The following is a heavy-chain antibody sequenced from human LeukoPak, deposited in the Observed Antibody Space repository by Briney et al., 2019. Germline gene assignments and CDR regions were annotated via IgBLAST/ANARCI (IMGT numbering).Heavy chain of an antibody. Sequence: ALGKASCKASRYTVTTYDMHWVRRAPGQGLEWRGISDSGGGITVDAQKFKGRVTVTRDTSTSTDYMELRSLRSQDTAVYYCARALSSSGWYYFDYSGQGTLVTVSS. D-gene: IGHD6-19*01. V-gene: IGHV1-46*01. CDR1: RYTVTTYD. CDR2: SDSGGGIT. J-gene: IGHJ4*02. CDR3: ARALSSSGWYYFDY.